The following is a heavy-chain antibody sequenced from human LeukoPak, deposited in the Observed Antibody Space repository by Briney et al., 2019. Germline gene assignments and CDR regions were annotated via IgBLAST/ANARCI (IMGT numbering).Heavy chain of an antibody. V-gene: IGHV3-9*03. CDR2: ISWNSGST. CDR3: AKGITPYSSSSPDY. J-gene: IGHJ4*02. CDR1: GFTFDDYA. D-gene: IGHD6-6*01. Sequence: PGGSLRLSCAASGFTFDDYAMHWVRQAPGKGLEWVSGISWNSGSTGYADSVKGRFTISRDNAKNSLYLQMNSLRAEDMALYYCAKGITPYSSSSPDYWGQGTLVTVSS.